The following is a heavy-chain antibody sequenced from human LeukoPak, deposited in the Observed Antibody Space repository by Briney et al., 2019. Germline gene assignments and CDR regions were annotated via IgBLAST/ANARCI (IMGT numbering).Heavy chain of an antibody. CDR3: ARDPFYGSGSYFYYGMDV. V-gene: IGHV4-31*11. CDR1: GGSISSGGYS. D-gene: IGHD3-10*01. CDR2: IYYSGST. Sequence: PSQTLSLTCAVSGGSISSGGYSWSWIRQHPGKGLEWVGYIYYSGSTYYNPSLKSRVTISVDTSKNQFSLKLSSVTAADTAVYYCARDPFYGSGSYFYYGMDVWGQGTTVTVSS. J-gene: IGHJ6*02.